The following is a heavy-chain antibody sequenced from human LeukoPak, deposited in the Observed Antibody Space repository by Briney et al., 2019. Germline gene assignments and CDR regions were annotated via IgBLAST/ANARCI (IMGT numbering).Heavy chain of an antibody. D-gene: IGHD4-17*01. V-gene: IGHV3-48*03. J-gene: IGHJ4*02. CDR3: AGEGRGRGSYGDYTRLDY. CDR2: ISSSGSTI. CDR1: GFTFSSYE. Sequence: GGSLRLSCAASGFTFSSYEMNWVRQAPGKGLEWVSYISSSGSTIYYADSVKGRFTISRDNAKNSLYLQMNSLRAEDTAVYYCAGEGRGRGSYGDYTRLDYWGQGTLVTVSS.